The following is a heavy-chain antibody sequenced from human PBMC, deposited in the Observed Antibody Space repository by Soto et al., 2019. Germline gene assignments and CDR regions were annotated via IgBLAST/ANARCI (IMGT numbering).Heavy chain of an antibody. Sequence: QVQLQESGPGLVKPSETLSLTCTVSGGSISSYYWSWIRQPPGKGLEWIGYIYYSGSTNYNPSLKRRVTIAGDTSKNQFSLKLSSVTAADTAVYYCAREGTTVDSYYYYGMDVWGQGTTVTVSS. CDR1: GGSISSYY. CDR3: AREGTTVDSYYYYGMDV. V-gene: IGHV4-59*01. D-gene: IGHD1-1*01. J-gene: IGHJ6*02. CDR2: IYYSGST.